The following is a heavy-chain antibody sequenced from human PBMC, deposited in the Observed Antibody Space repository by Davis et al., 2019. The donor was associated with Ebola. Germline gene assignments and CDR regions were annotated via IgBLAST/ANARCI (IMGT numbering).Heavy chain of an antibody. CDR1: GFSLRTSGMC. D-gene: IGHD1-1*01. V-gene: IGHV2-70*11. CDR3: ARSRANWNEVGIYYYYYGMDV. CDR2: LAWHDDK. J-gene: IGHJ6*02. Sequence: SGPTLVKPTQTLTLTCTFSGFSLRTSGMCVSWIRPPPVYALECLARLAWHDDKYYSTSLKTRLTISKDTPTTQVVLTMTNMDPVDTATYYCARSRANWNEVGIYYYYYGMDVWGQGTTVTVSS.